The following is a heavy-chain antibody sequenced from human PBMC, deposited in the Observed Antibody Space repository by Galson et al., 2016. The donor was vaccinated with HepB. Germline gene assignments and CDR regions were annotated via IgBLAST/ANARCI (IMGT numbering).Heavy chain of an antibody. J-gene: IGHJ4*02. Sequence: SLRLSCAASGFTFTSNWMNWVRQAPGKGLEWVASINRDGDEKYYVDFVKGRFTISRDNAKNSLYLQMNSLRAEDTAVYYCARGTGMDGWGQGTLVTVSS. CDR3: ARGTGMDG. V-gene: IGHV3-7*01. CDR2: INRDGDEK. CDR1: GFTFTSNW. D-gene: IGHD6-13*01.